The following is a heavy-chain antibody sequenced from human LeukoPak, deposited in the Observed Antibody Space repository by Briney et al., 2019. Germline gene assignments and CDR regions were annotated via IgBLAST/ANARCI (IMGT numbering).Heavy chain of an antibody. D-gene: IGHD2-2*01. V-gene: IGHV1-18*01. Sequence: ASVKVSCKASGYTFTSYGISWVRQAPGQGLEWMGWISAYNGNTNYAQKLQGRVTMTTDTSTSTAYMELRSLRSDDTAVYYCARDAIAYCSSTSCYPVGWFDPWGQGTLVTVSS. J-gene: IGHJ5*02. CDR3: ARDAIAYCSSTSCYPVGWFDP. CDR1: GYTFTSYG. CDR2: ISAYNGNT.